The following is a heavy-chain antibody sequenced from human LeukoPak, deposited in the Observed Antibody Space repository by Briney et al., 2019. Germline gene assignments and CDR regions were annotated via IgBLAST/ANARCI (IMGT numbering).Heavy chain of an antibody. CDR3: ARVLELGYDSSGFDY. Sequence: SGGSLRLSCAASGFTVSSNEMSWVRQAPGKGLEWVSAISGSGGSTYYADSVKGRFTISRDNSKNSLYLQMNSLRAEDTAVYYCARVLELGYDSSGFDYWGQGTLVTVSS. CDR2: ISGSGGST. CDR1: GFTVSSNE. D-gene: IGHD3-22*01. J-gene: IGHJ4*02. V-gene: IGHV3-23*01.